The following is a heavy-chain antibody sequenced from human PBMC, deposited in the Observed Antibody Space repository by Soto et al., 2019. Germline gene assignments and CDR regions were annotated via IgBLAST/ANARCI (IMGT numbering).Heavy chain of an antibody. CDR1: GGSISSTNW. J-gene: IGHJ4*02. Sequence: SETLSLTCAVSGGSISSTNWWSWVRQPPGKGLEWIGEIYHSGSTNYNPSLKSRVTISIDKSKNQFSLKLSSVTAADTAVYYCARVGDYGDYCDYWGQGTLVTVSS. D-gene: IGHD4-17*01. V-gene: IGHV4-4*02. CDR3: ARVGDYGDYCDY. CDR2: IYHSGST.